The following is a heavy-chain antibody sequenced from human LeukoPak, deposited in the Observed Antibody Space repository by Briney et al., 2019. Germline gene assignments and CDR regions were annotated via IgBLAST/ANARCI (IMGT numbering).Heavy chain of an antibody. CDR1: GGSISSSSYY. V-gene: IGHV4-39*07. CDR3: ARVSAWVDDFWSGGDY. D-gene: IGHD3-3*01. CDR2: IYHSGST. J-gene: IGHJ4*02. Sequence: SETLSLTCTVSGGSISSSSYYWGWIRQPPGKGLEWIGRIYHSGSTYYNPSLKGRVTISVDTSKNPFSLKLSSVTAADTAVYYCARVSAWVDDFWSGGDYWGQGTLVTVSS.